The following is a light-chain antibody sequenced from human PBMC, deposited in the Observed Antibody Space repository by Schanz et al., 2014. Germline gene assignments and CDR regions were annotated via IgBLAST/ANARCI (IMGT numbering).Light chain of an antibody. CDR2: EVS. J-gene: IGLJ3*02. CDR1: SSDVGGYDY. V-gene: IGLV2-8*01. Sequence: QSVLTQPPSASGSPGQSVTISCTGTSSDVGGYDYVSWYQQHPGKAPKLMIYEVSKRPSGVPDRFSGSKSGNTASLTVSGLQAEDEADYYCALWDDSRWVFGGGTKLTVL. CDR3: ALWDDSRWV.